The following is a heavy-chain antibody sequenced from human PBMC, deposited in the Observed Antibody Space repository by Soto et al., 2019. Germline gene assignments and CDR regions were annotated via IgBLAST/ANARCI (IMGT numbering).Heavy chain of an antibody. J-gene: IGHJ3*02. CDR3: ARDRRQQLVRRAFDI. D-gene: IGHD6-13*01. CDR2: IYYSGST. V-gene: IGHV4-31*03. Sequence: QVQLQESGPGLVKPSQTLSLTCTVSGGSISSGGYYWSWIRQHPGKGLEWLGYIYYSGSTYYNPSLKSRVTISVDTSKNQFSLKLSSVTAADTAVYYCARDRRQQLVRRAFDIWGQGTMVTVSS. CDR1: GGSISSGGYY.